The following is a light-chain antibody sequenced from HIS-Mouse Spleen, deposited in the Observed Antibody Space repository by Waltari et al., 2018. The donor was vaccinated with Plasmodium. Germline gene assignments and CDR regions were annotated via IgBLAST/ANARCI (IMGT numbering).Light chain of an antibody. V-gene: IGKV1-39*01. CDR3: QQSYSTPWT. Sequence: DFQMTQSPSSLSASVGDRVPITCRASQSISSYLNWYQQKPGKAPKLLIYAASSLQSGVPSRFSGSGSGTDFTLTISSLQPEDFATYYCQQSYSTPWTFGQGTKVEIK. J-gene: IGKJ1*01. CDR1: QSISSY. CDR2: AAS.